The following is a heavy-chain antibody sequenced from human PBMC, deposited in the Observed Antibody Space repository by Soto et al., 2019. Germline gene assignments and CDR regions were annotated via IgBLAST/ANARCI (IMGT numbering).Heavy chain of an antibody. V-gene: IGHV1-3*01. CDR1: GYTFNTYT. CDR3: TREVRRNWFDP. CDR2: INPGYGNT. Sequence: LVQSGAEVKKPGASVIVSCKASGYTFNTYTLHWVRQAPGQGPEWLGSINPGYGNTKYSQKFQGRVTITRDTSATVAYMELSSRTSEDTAVYYCTREVRRNWFDPWGQGTLVTVSS. J-gene: IGHJ5*02.